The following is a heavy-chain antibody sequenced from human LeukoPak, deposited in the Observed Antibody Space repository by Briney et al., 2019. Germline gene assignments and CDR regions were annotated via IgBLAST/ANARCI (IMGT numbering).Heavy chain of an antibody. CDR1: GFTFSSYA. V-gene: IGHV3-30-3*01. CDR2: ISYDGSNK. D-gene: IGHD1-26*01. J-gene: IGHJ4*02. CDR3: ARDLAVGATISGYFDY. Sequence: GGSLRLSCAASGFTFSSYAMHWVRQAPGKGLEWVALISYDGSNKYYADSVKGRFTISRDNSKNTLYLQMNSLRAEDTAVYYCARDLAVGATISGYFDYWGQGTLVTVSS.